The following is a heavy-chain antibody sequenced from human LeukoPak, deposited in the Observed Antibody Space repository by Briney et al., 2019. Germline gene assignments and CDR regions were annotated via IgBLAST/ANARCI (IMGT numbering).Heavy chain of an antibody. CDR1: GYSISSGYY. CDR2: IYHSGST. J-gene: IGHJ4*02. D-gene: IGHD2-15*01. CDR3: ARVNSGGSCYDY. Sequence: SETLSLTCAVSGYSISSGYYWGWIRQPPGKGLEWIGSIYHSGSTYYNPSLKSRVTISVDTSKNQFSLKPSSVTGADTAVYYCARVNSGGSCYDYWGQGTLVTVSS. V-gene: IGHV4-38-2*01.